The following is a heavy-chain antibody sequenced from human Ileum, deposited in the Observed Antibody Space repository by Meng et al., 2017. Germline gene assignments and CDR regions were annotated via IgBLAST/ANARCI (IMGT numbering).Heavy chain of an antibody. CDR3: ARVDFRGDSRDSCGLSH. V-gene: IGHV4-34*01. CDR2: SSHYGKT. CDR1: CESLNDHW. J-gene: IGHJ1*01. D-gene: IGHD3-22*01. Sequence: HVQLHQWGAGLLKPSDTLSLTCGVLCESLNDHWWSWNRQTPGKGLEWIGESSHYGKTNYNPSLKSRVMISLDTSRDQFSLRLTSVTAADAAVYYCARVDFRGDSRDSCGLSHWGQGTLVTVSS.